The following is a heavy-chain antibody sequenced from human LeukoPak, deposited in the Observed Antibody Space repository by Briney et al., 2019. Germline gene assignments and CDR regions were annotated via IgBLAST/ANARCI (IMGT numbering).Heavy chain of an antibody. J-gene: IGHJ3*02. CDR2: IYHSGST. Sequence: SETLSLTCTVSGGSISSYYWSWIRQPPGKGLEWIGYIYHSGSTYYNPSLKSRVTISVDRSKNQFSLKLSSVTAADTAVYYCARADSSSWMDAFDIWGQGTMVTVSS. CDR1: GGSISSYY. D-gene: IGHD6-13*01. V-gene: IGHV4-59*12. CDR3: ARADSSSWMDAFDI.